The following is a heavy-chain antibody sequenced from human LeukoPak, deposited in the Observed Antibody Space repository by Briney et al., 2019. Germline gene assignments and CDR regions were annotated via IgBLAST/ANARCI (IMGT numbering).Heavy chain of an antibody. CDR1: GYTFTRYD. Sequence: ASVKVSCKASGYTFTRYDINWVRQATGQGGEWIGWMKPKRGNTGYAQKFQGRVTINRDTYIRTDYMELSSLRSEDTAVYYCVAVVDTSFDYWGQEPRSSSPQ. D-gene: IGHD2-15*01. CDR3: VAVVDTSFDY. J-gene: IGHJ4*01. CDR2: MKPKRGNT. V-gene: IGHV1-8*03.